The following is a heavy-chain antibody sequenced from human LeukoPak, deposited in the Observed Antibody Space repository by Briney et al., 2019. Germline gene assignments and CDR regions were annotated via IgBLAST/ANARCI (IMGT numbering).Heavy chain of an antibody. CDR3: ARDSSGYYYVY. D-gene: IGHD3-22*01. Sequence: SETLSLTCAVYGGSFSGYYWSWIRRPPGKGLEWIGEINHSGSTNYNPSLKSRVTISVDTSKNQFSLKLSSVTAADTAVYYCARDSSGYYYVYWGQGTLVTVSS. V-gene: IGHV4-34*01. J-gene: IGHJ4*02. CDR1: GGSFSGYY. CDR2: INHSGST.